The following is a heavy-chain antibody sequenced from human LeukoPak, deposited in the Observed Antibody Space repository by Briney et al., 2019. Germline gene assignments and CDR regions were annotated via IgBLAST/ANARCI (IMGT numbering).Heavy chain of an antibody. CDR3: ARMGRYYDSSDSPAY. D-gene: IGHD3-22*01. CDR1: GYTFTGYY. J-gene: IGHJ4*02. V-gene: IGHV1-2*02. CDR2: INPNSGGT. Sequence: ASVKVSCKASGYTFTGYYMHWVRQAPGQGLDWMGWINPNSGGTNYAQKFQGRVTMTRDTSISTAYMELSRLRSDDTAVYYCARMGRYYDSSDSPAYWGQGTLVTVSS.